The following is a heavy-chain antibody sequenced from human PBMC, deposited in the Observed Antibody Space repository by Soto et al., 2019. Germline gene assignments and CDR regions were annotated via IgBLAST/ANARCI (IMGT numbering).Heavy chain of an antibody. CDR3: ARGWYGSGSYHFDY. D-gene: IGHD3-10*01. J-gene: IGHJ4*02. CDR2: INSDGSTT. Sequence: EVQLVESGGGLVQPGGSLRLSCAASGFTFSSCWMHWVRQAPGKGLVWVSRINSDGSTTSYTDSVKGRLPISRDTAKNPWYLHMLSLRAEDTAVYYCARGWYGSGSYHFDYWGQGTLVTVSS. CDR1: GFTFSSCW. V-gene: IGHV3-74*01.